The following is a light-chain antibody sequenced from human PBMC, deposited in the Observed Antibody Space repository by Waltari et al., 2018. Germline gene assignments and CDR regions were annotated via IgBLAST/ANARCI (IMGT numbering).Light chain of an antibody. CDR1: QDISTH. CDR3: QQYFDYPVT. Sequence: AIRMTQSPSSLPASTGDRVTIPCRASQDISTHLAWYQQKPGKVPRLLISGASTLTSGVPLGFSGGGSGTDFTLNITNLQSEDFATYCCQQYFDYPVTFGPGTKVEVK. CDR2: GAS. V-gene: IGKV1-8*01. J-gene: IGKJ1*01.